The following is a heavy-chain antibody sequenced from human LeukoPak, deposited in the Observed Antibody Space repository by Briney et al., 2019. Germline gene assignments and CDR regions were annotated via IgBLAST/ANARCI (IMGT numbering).Heavy chain of an antibody. Sequence: SGGSLRLSCAASGFTFSSYGIHWVRQAPGKGLEWVAVIWYDGSNKYYADSVKGRFTISRDNSKNTLYLQMNSLRAEDTALYYCARELSPVVKYYFEYWGQGTLVTVSP. CDR2: IWYDGSNK. CDR1: GFTFSSYG. D-gene: IGHD3-22*01. V-gene: IGHV3-33*08. CDR3: ARELSPVVKYYFEY. J-gene: IGHJ4*02.